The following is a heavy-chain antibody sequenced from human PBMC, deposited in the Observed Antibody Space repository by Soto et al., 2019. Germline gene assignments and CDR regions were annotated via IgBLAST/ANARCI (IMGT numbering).Heavy chain of an antibody. Sequence: EVQLLASGGGLVQPGGALRLSCAASGIIFNNYAISWVRQAPGKGLEWVSGITDAGGRTYYAASAQGRFTISRDNSKNTLYLQMHSLRAEDTAIYYCAKSVGTYGDNTERAERFDPWGQGTLVTVSS. CDR2: ITDAGGRT. D-gene: IGHD4-17*01. J-gene: IGHJ5*02. V-gene: IGHV3-23*01. CDR3: AKSVGTYGDNTERAERFDP. CDR1: GIIFNNYA.